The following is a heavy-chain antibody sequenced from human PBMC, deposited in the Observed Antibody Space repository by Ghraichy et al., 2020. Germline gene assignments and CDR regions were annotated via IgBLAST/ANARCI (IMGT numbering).Heavy chain of an antibody. D-gene: IGHD3-10*01. V-gene: IGHV3-30-3*01. CDR3: ARESGSYPFVGFDY. Sequence: GGSLRLSCAASGFTFSSYAMHWVRQAPGKGLEWVAVISYDGNNKYYADSVKGRFTISRDNSKNTLYLQMNSLRAEDTAVYYCARESGSYPFVGFDYWGQGPLLTGSS. J-gene: IGHJ4*02. CDR1: GFTFSSYA. CDR2: ISYDGNNK.